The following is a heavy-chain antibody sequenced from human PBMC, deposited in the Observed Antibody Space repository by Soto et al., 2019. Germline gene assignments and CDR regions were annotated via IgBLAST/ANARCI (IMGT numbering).Heavy chain of an antibody. CDR1: GGSISTSTDY. CDR2: IYLSGSI. Sequence: QWQLQESGPGLVKPSETLSLTCSVSGGSISTSTDYWGWIRQPPGKGLEWIGSIYLSGSIHYTPPVQSRVTIAVDTANNQWSLMLSSVTATDTAVEYGASRSSFYTGSFDCWGQGTLVTVST. J-gene: IGHJ4*02. V-gene: IGHV4-39*01. CDR3: ASRSSFYTGSFDC. D-gene: IGHD3-3*01.